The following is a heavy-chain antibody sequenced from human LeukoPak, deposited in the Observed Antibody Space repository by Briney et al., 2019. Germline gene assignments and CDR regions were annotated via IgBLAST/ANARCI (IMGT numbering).Heavy chain of an antibody. J-gene: IGHJ4*02. V-gene: IGHV3-23*01. Sequence: GGSLRLSCAASGFTFSSYAMSWVRQAPGKGLEWVSAISGSGGSTYYADSVKGRFTISRDNSKNTLYLQMNSLRAEDTAVYYCAKTGLTYYDFWSGYFGFDYWGQGTLVTVSS. D-gene: IGHD3-3*01. CDR3: AKTGLTYYDFWSGYFGFDY. CDR1: GFTFSSYA. CDR2: ISGSGGST.